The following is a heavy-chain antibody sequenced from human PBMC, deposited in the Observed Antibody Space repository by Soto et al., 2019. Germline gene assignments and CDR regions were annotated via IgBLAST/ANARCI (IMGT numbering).Heavy chain of an antibody. V-gene: IGHV4-39*02. CDR2: IYYSGST. CDR1: GGSISSSSFY. CDR3: ARLPTYAYGDF. J-gene: IGHJ4*02. D-gene: IGHD2-2*01. Sequence: QLQLQESGPGLVKPSETLSLTCTVSGGSISSSSFYWGWIRQPPGKWLEWIGNIYYSGSTYYNPSLKSXVTXSXGSSTTHFSLKRTSVTAADTAVYYCARLPTYAYGDFWGQGTLVTVSS.